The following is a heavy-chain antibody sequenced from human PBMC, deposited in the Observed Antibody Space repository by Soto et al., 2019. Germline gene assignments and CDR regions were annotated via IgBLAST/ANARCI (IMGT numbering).Heavy chain of an antibody. D-gene: IGHD3-10*01. V-gene: IGHV3-7*05. CDR2: IKQDGSEV. Sequence: GGSLRLSCAASGFTFSSHGMSWVRLPPGKGLEWVANIKQDGSEVYYEDSVEGRFTISRDNAKDSLLLTMNRLRVEDTAVYYCARSSFGVFDVWGQGAMVTVSS. J-gene: IGHJ3*01. CDR3: ARSSFGVFDV. CDR1: GFTFSSHG.